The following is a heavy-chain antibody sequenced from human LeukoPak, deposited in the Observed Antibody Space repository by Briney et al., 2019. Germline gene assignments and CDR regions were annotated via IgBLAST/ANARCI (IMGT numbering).Heavy chain of an antibody. V-gene: IGHV6-1*01. J-gene: IGHJ6*02. CDR1: GDSVSSNSAA. CDR2: TYYRSKWYN. Sequence: SQTLSLTCAISGDSVSSNSAAWNWIRQSPSRDLEWLGRTYYRSKWYNDYAVSVKSRITINPDTSKNQFSLQLNSVTPEDTAVYYCARAPTVTTVPRYYYGMDVWGQGTTVTVSS. D-gene: IGHD4-17*01. CDR3: ARAPTVTTVPRYYYGMDV.